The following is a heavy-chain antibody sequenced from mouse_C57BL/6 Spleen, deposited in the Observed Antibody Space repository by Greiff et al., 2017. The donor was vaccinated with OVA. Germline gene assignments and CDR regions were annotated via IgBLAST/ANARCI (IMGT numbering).Heavy chain of an antibody. J-gene: IGHJ2*01. CDR1: GFTFSDYG. Sequence: EVKVVESGGGLVKPGWSLKLSCAASGFTFSDYGMHWVRQAPEKGLEWVAYISSGSSTIYYADTVKGRFTISRDNAKNTLFLQMTSLRSEDTAMYYCAPAPFDYWGQGTTLTVSS. V-gene: IGHV5-17*01. CDR3: APAPFDY. CDR2: ISSGSSTI.